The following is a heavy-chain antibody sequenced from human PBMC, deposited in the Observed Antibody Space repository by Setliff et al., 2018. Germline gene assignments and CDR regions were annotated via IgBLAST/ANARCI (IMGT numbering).Heavy chain of an antibody. D-gene: IGHD3-10*01. V-gene: IGHV4-61*09. CDR1: GGSINSGGFY. CDR3: ARESATLGEFPLYYFDY. J-gene: IGHJ4*02. Sequence: SETLSLTCTVSGGSINSGGFYWSWLRQPAGKRLEWIGHFYSSGATDYNLSLKSQVTISLDTSKNQFSLKLTSVTAADTAVYFCARESATLGEFPLYYFDYWGQGIPVTVSS. CDR2: FYSSGAT.